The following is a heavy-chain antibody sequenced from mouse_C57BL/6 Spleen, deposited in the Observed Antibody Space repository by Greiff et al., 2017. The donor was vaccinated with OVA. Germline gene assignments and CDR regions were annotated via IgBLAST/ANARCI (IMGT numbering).Heavy chain of an antibody. Sequence: VQLQQSGAELVMPGASVKLSCKASGYTFTSYWMHWVKQRPGQGLEWIGEIDPSDSYTNYNQKFKGKSTLTVDKSSSTAYMQLSSLTSEDSAVYYCARGLRGDDYWGQGTTLTVSS. D-gene: IGHD3-1*01. CDR1: GYTFTSYW. J-gene: IGHJ2*01. CDR2: IDPSDSYT. V-gene: IGHV1-69*01. CDR3: ARGLRGDDY.